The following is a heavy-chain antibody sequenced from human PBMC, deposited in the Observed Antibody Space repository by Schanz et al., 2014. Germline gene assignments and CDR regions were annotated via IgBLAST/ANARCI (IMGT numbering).Heavy chain of an antibody. CDR2: IIPILGIA. CDR3: ARGPSQGYSYGHSTGAYYYGMDV. Sequence: QVQLVQSGAEVKKPGSSVKVSCKASGGTFSSYTISWVRQAPGQGLEWMGRIIPILGIANYAQKFQGRVTITADKSTSTASMELSRLRSEDTAVYYCARGPSQGYSYGHSTGAYYYGMDVWGQGTTVTVSS. D-gene: IGHD5-18*01. CDR1: GGTFSSYT. V-gene: IGHV1-69*04. J-gene: IGHJ6*02.